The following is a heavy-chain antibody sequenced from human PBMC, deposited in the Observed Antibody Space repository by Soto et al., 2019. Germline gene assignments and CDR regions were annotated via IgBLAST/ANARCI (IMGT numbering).Heavy chain of an antibody. CDR2: IFHSVIS. V-gene: IGHV4-59*02. CDR3: ARASGLGVAHIDY. J-gene: IGHJ4*02. Sequence: SEPLSLTFTVSCGSVPGFYWIWILQPPGKGLDWIGYIFHSVISSYHPSLKSRVTISVDTSKSQISLRLTSVTAADTAVYYCARASGLGVAHIDYWGQGTLVTVSS. CDR1: CGSVPGFY. D-gene: IGHD6-19*01.